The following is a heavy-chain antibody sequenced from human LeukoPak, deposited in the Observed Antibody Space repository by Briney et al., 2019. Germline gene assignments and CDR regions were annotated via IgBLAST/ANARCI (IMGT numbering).Heavy chain of an antibody. J-gene: IGHJ6*03. V-gene: IGHV5-51*01. CDR2: IYPGDSDT. CDR3: ARTNALTGFYYDMDV. CDR1: GYSFTSYW. Sequence: GESLKISCKGSGYSFTSYWIGWVRQMPGKGLEWMGIIYPGDSDTRYSPSFQGQVTISADKSISTAYLQWSSLKASDTAMYYCARTNALTGFYYDMDVWGKGTTVTISS. D-gene: IGHD3-9*01.